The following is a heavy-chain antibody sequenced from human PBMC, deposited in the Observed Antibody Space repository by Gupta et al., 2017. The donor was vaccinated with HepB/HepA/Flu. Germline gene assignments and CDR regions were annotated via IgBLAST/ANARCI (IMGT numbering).Heavy chain of an antibody. CDR2: IKYDESEI. D-gene: IGHD1-26*01. Sequence: EWQLVESGRGLVQPGGSLRLSCTASGSTFRNYYMSWVGQAPAKGLEWVANIKYDESEIHYVDSVEGRFTISRDNAKNSLFLHMNSLRVEDTAVYDCTRDGGPTPRDYWGQGTLVTVSS. V-gene: IGHV3-7*01. CDR3: TRDGGPTPRDY. J-gene: IGHJ4*02. CDR1: GSTFRNYY.